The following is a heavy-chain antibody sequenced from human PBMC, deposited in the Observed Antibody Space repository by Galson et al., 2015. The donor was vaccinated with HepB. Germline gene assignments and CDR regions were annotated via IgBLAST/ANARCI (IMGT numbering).Heavy chain of an antibody. D-gene: IGHD6-13*01. CDR2: IIPILGIA. CDR1: GGTFSSYT. V-gene: IGHV1-69*04. Sequence: SVKVSCKASGGTFSSYTISWVRQAPGQGLEWMGRIIPILGIANYAQKFQGRVTITADKSTSTAYMELSSLRSEDTAVYYCAREMGVGIAAAGYFDYWGQGTLVTVSS. J-gene: IGHJ4*02. CDR3: AREMGVGIAAAGYFDY.